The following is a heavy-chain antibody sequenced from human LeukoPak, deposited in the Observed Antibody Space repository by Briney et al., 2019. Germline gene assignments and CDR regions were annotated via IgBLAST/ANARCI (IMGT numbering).Heavy chain of an antibody. CDR2: IWFDGSYI. J-gene: IGHJ4*02. CDR3: AKVVQYTASTGTGLDY. CDR1: GFKFSNYG. V-gene: IGHV3-33*06. Sequence: GGSLRLSCAASGFKFSNYGMHWVRQAPGKGLDWVAVIWFDGSYIYYGDSVRGRFTISRDNSKNTLYLQMNSLRAADTAIYYCAKVVQYTASTGTGLDYWGQGTLVTVSS. D-gene: IGHD6-13*01.